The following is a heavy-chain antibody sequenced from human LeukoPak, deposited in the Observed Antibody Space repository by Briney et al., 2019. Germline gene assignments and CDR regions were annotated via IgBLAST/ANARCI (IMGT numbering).Heavy chain of an antibody. CDR2: IWYDGSNK. D-gene: IGHD3-10*01. V-gene: IGHV3-33*01. Sequence: GRSLRLSCAASGFTFSSYGMHWVRQAPGKGLEWVAVIWYDGSNKYYADSVKGRFTISRDNSKSTLYLQMNSLRAEDTAVYYCAREFKGNYYGSGKLDYWGQGTLVTVSS. J-gene: IGHJ4*02. CDR3: AREFKGNYYGSGKLDY. CDR1: GFTFSSYG.